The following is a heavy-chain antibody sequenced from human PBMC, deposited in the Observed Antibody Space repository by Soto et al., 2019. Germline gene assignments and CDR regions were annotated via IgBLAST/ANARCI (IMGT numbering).Heavy chain of an antibody. CDR1: GESISRSSYY. Sequence: SETLSLTCIVSGESISRSSYYWGWIRQPPGRGLEWIGSIYYSGRTYYNPSFKSRVTISIDTSKNQFSLKLSSVTATDTAVYYCARQRTTVVTQAYFDHWGQGALVTVSS. CDR2: IYYSGRT. V-gene: IGHV4-39*01. J-gene: IGHJ4*02. CDR3: ARQRTTVVTQAYFDH. D-gene: IGHD2-21*02.